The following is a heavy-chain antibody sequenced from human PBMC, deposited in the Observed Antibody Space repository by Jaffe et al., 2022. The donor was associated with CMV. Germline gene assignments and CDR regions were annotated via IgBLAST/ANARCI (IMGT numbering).Heavy chain of an antibody. CDR2: ISAYNGNT. D-gene: IGHD2-15*01. J-gene: IGHJ6*02. CDR1: GYTFTSYG. V-gene: IGHV1-18*01. Sequence: QVQLVQSGAEVKKPGASVKVSCKASGYTFTSYGISWVRQAPGQGLEWMGWISAYNGNTNYAQKLQGRVTMTTDTSTSTAYMELRSLRSDDTAVYYCARGCSGGSCYPRQDYYYGMDVWGQGTTVTVSS. CDR3: ARGCSGGSCYPRQDYYYGMDV.